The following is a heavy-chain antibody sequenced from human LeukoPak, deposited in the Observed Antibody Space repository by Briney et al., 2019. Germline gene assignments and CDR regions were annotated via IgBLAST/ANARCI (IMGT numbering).Heavy chain of an antibody. D-gene: IGHD4-23*01. Sequence: PGGSLRLSCAASGFTFSSYWMSWVRQAPGKGLEWVANIKQDGSEKYYVDSVKGRFTISRDNAKNSLYLQMNSLRAEDTAVYYCARGGGNAPRPTDYWGQGTLVTVSS. CDR1: GFTFSSYW. CDR3: ARGGGNAPRPTDY. CDR2: IKQDGSEK. J-gene: IGHJ4*02. V-gene: IGHV3-7*01.